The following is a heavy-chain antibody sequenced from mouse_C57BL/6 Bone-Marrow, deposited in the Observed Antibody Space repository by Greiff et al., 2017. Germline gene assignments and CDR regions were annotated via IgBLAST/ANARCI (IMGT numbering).Heavy chain of an antibody. CDR2: IYPRSGNT. J-gene: IGHJ3*01. Sequence: VQLQQSGAELARPGASVKLSCKASGYTFTSYGISWVKQRTGQGLEWIGEIYPRSGNTYYNEKFKGKATLTADKSSSTAYMELRSLTSEDSAVYFGASYPAWFAYWGQGTLVTVSA. CDR1: GYTFTSYG. D-gene: IGHD6-5*01. CDR3: ASYPAWFAY. V-gene: IGHV1-81*01.